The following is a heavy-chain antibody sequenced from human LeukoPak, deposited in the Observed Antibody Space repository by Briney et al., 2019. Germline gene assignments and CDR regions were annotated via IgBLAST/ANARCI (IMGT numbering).Heavy chain of an antibody. Sequence: PSETLSLTCTVSGGSISSYYWSWIRQPPGKGLEWIGYIHYSGSTHYNPSLKSRVTISVDTSKNQVSLKLRSVTAADTAVYYCARDHYYDSSGYYWFDPWGQGTLVTVSS. D-gene: IGHD3-22*01. CDR3: ARDHYYDSSGYYWFDP. J-gene: IGHJ5*02. V-gene: IGHV4-59*01. CDR1: GGSISSYY. CDR2: IHYSGST.